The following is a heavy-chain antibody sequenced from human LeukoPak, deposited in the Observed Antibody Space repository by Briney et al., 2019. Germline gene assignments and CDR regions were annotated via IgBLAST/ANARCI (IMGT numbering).Heavy chain of an antibody. Sequence: SETLSLTCTVSGGSISSSNYYWGWIRQPPGKGLEWIGSIYYSGNTHYNPSLKSRVTIYVDTSKNQFSLNLKYVTAADTAVYYCVRHPTFSSGWYVDYWGQGTLVTVSS. CDR1: GGSISSSNYY. CDR3: VRHPTFSSGWYVDY. CDR2: IYYSGNT. J-gene: IGHJ4*02. V-gene: IGHV4-39*01. D-gene: IGHD6-19*01.